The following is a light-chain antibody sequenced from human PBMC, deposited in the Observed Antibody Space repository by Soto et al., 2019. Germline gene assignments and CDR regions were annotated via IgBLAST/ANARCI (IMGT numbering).Light chain of an antibody. CDR3: QQSYSALIT. J-gene: IGKJ5*01. CDR1: QSISSY. Sequence: DIQMTQSPSSLSASVGDRVTITCRASQSISSYLNWYQQKPGKAPKLLIYAASSLQSGVPSRFSGSGSGTDFTPTISSLHPEDFATYYCQQSYSALITFGRGTRLEIK. V-gene: IGKV1-39*01. CDR2: AAS.